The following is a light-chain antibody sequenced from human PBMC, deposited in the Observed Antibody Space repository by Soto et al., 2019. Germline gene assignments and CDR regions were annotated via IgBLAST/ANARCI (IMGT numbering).Light chain of an antibody. CDR3: CSYGGRYTLL. V-gene: IGLV2-11*01. Sequence: QSALTQPRSVSGSPGQSVTISCTGTSSDVGGYNYVSWFQQHPGKAPKLMMSDVNKRPSGVPDRFSGSKSGTTASLTISGLQAEDEADYYCCSYGGRYTLLFGGGTKLTVL. J-gene: IGLJ2*01. CDR1: SSDVGGYNY. CDR2: DVN.